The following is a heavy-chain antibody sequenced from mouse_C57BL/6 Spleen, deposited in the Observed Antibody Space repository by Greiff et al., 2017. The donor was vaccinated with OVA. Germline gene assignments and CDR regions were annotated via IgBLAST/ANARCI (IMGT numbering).Heavy chain of an antibody. V-gene: IGHV14-4*01. J-gene: IGHJ4*01. CDR3: TTGGYLTGAMDY. CDR1: GFNIKDDY. CDR2: IDPENGDT. Sequence: EVQLQQSGAELVRPGASVKLSCTASGFNIKDDYMHWVKQRPEQGLEWIGWIDPENGDTEYASKFQGKATITADTSSNTAYLQLSSLTSEDTAVYYCTTGGYLTGAMDYWGQGTSVTVSS.